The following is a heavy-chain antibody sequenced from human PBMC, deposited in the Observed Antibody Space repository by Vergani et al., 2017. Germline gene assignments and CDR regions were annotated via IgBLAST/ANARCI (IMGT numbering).Heavy chain of an antibody. CDR2: INHSGST. D-gene: IGHD1-7*01. CDR1: GGSFSGYY. CDR3: ASGTGTSYFDY. Sequence: QVQLQQWGAGLLKPSETLSLTCAVYGGSFSGYYWSWIRQPPGKGLEWIGEINHSGSTNYNPSLKSRVTISVDTSKNQFSLKLSSVTAADTAVYYCASGTGTSYFDYWGQGTLVTVSS. V-gene: IGHV4-34*01. J-gene: IGHJ4*02.